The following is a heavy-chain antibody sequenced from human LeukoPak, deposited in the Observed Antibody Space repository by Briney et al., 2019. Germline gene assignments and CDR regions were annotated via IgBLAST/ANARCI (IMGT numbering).Heavy chain of an antibody. J-gene: IGHJ4*02. CDR1: GFTFSTYA. D-gene: IGHD3-10*02. CDR3: ARDLMYYFDY. CDR2: IWYDGSNK. Sequence: GGSLRLSCVVSGFTFSTYAMSWVRQAPGKGLEWVAVIWYDGSNKYYADSVKGRFTISRDNSKNTLYLQMNSLRAEDTAVYYCARDLMYYFDYWGQGTLVTVSS. V-gene: IGHV3-33*08.